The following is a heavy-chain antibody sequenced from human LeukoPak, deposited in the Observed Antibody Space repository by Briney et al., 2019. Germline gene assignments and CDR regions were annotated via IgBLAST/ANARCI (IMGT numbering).Heavy chain of an antibody. CDR2: INPNSGGT. CDR1: GYTFTGYY. Sequence: ASVKVSCKAPGYTFTGYYMHWVRQAPGQGLEWMGWINPNSGGTNYAQKFQGRVTMTRDTSISTAYMELSRLRSDDTAVYYCATETMITFGGVIVPYYFDYWGQGTLVTVSS. J-gene: IGHJ4*02. V-gene: IGHV1-2*02. D-gene: IGHD3-16*02. CDR3: ATETMITFGGVIVPYYFDY.